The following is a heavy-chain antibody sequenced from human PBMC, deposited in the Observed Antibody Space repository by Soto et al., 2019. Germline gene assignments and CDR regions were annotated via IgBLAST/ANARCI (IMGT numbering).Heavy chain of an antibody. Sequence: QVQLQESGPGLVKPSETLSLTCTVSGVSVSSGSFYWAWTRQPPGKGLEWIGFGSYSGTTNYKPSLKSRVTISVDTSRSQISLKVSSLTAADTAVYYCARGATVTQYDYWGQGTLVTVSS. V-gene: IGHV4-61*01. D-gene: IGHD4-17*01. CDR2: GSYSGTT. CDR3: ARGATVTQYDY. J-gene: IGHJ4*02. CDR1: GVSVSSGSFY.